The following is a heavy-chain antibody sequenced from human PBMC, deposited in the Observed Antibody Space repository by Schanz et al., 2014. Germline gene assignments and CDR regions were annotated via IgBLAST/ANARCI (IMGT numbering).Heavy chain of an antibody. CDR1: GLTLSSYA. V-gene: IGHV3-30-3*01. Sequence: QVQLVESGGGVVQPGRSLRLSCAAYGLTLSSYAMHWVRQAPGKGLEWVAVISYDGSNKYYADSVKGRFTISRDNSKNTLYLQMNTLRAEDTAVYYCARERGYCSGGSCLTFDSWGQGTLVTVSS. CDR3: ARERGYCSGGSCLTFDS. D-gene: IGHD2-15*01. J-gene: IGHJ4*02. CDR2: ISYDGSNK.